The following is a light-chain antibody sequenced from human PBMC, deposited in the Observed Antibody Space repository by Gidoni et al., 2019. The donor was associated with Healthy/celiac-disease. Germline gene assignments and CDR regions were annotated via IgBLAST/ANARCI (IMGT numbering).Light chain of an antibody. Sequence: EIVLTQSPGTLSLSPGERATLSCRASQSVSSSYLAWYQQKPGPAPRLLIYGASRRAPGIPDRFSGSGSGTDFTLTISRLEPEDFAVYYCQQYGSSPQTFGPGTKVDIK. CDR3: QQYGSSPQT. V-gene: IGKV3-20*01. CDR1: QSVSSSY. CDR2: GAS. J-gene: IGKJ3*01.